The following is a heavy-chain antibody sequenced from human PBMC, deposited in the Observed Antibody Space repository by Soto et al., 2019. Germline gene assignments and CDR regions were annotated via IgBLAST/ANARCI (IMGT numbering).Heavy chain of an antibody. CDR2: ISRSGRST. V-gene: IGHV3-23*01. CDR1: GFTFNTYA. J-gene: IGHJ1*01. Sequence: EVQLLESGGGLVQPGGSLRLSCAASGFTFNTYAMSWVRQAPGKGLEWVSSISRSGRSTYYADSVKGRVTISRDNSESTLYLQMNRLRIEDTAVYYCTKERGMGDTDWFHHWGQGVLVIVSS. D-gene: IGHD3-16*01. CDR3: TKERGMGDTDWFHH.